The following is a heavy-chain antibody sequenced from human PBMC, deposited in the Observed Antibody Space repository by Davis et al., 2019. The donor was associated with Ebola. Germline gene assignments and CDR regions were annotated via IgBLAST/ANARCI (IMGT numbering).Heavy chain of an antibody. CDR1: AGSLSSSSYY. CDR3: ARRPSSWYRKAFDI. Sequence: SETLSLTCTVSAGSLSSSSYYCGWLRQPPGKGLEWIGSIYYSGSTYYNPSLKSRVTISVDTSKNQFSLKLSSVTAADTAEYYCARRPSSWYRKAFDIWGQGTMVTVSS. D-gene: IGHD6-13*01. J-gene: IGHJ3*02. V-gene: IGHV4-39*01. CDR2: IYYSGST.